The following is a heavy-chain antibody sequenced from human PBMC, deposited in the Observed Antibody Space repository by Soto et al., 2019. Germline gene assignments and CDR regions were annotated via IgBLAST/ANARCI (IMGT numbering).Heavy chain of an antibody. J-gene: IGHJ4*02. Sequence: GGSLRLSCAASGFTFGTYAMSWVRQAPGKGLDWVSTISGGGGGTYYADSVKGRFTISRDNSKSTLYLQMNSLRAEDTAVYYCAKYSEYSGYDGTYFDYWGQGSLVTVSS. CDR1: GFTFGTYA. CDR3: AKYSEYSGYDGTYFDY. CDR2: ISGGGGGT. V-gene: IGHV3-23*01. D-gene: IGHD5-12*01.